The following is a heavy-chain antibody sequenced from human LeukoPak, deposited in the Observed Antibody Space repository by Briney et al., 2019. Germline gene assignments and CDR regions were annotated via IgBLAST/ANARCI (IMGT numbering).Heavy chain of an antibody. J-gene: IGHJ5*01. V-gene: IGHV4-4*07. CDR2: ISASGNT. CDR1: GGSMTTDY. D-gene: IGHD1-26*01. Sequence: SETLSLTCTVSGGSMTTDYWNWVRLPAGKGLEWIGRISASGNTNYNPSLYSRVTLSVDTSENQFSLKLNSVTAADTAVYFCARAPVQDLSFGGWFDSWGQGTLVIVSS. CDR3: ARAPVQDLSFGGWFDS.